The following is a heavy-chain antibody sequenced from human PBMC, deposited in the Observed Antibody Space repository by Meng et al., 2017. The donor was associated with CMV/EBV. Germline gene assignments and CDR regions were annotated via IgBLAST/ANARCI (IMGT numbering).Heavy chain of an antibody. D-gene: IGHD4-17*01. CDR2: LGYDGSIK. V-gene: IGHV3-33*08. J-gene: IGHJ4*02. CDR1: GGSISSYY. CDR3: ARGAGPNDYGRS. Sequence: LSLTCTVSGGSISSYYWSWVRQAPGKGLEWVAFLGYDGSIKYYAESVKGRFTISRDNSKNTLYLQMNSLRAEDSAVYYCARGAGPNDYGRSRGQGMLVTVSS.